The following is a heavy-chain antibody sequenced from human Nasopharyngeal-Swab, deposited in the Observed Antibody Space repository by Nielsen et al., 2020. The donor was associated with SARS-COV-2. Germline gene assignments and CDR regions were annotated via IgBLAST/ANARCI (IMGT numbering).Heavy chain of an antibody. CDR2: FNAGNGNT. Sequence: WVRQAPGQRLEWVGWFNAGNGNTKYSQKFQGRVTITRDTSASTAYMELSSLRSEDTAVYYCARDLWSSSSWYALELTRGIDPWGQGTLVTVSS. V-gene: IGHV1-3*01. D-gene: IGHD6-13*01. CDR3: ARDLWSSSSWYALELTRGIDP. J-gene: IGHJ5*02.